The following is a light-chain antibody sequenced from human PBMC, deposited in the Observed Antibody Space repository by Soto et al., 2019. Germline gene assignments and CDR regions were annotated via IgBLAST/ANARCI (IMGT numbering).Light chain of an antibody. CDR3: QQYNTYPLT. CDR1: QSISPW. J-gene: IGKJ4*01. V-gene: IGKV1-5*03. Sequence: DLQMTQSPSTLSASVGDSVTITCRASQSISPWLAWYQQKPGKAPTLLIYKASSLEGGVPPRFSGSGSGTDFNNTISSLQPADLATDYGQQYNTYPLTFGGGTTVEIK. CDR2: KAS.